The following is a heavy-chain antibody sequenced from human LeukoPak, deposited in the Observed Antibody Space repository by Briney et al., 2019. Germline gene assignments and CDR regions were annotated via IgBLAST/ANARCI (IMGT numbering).Heavy chain of an antibody. V-gene: IGHV4-31*03. J-gene: IGHJ4*02. Sequence: SETLSLTCTVSGGSISSGGYYWSSIRQHPGKGLEWIGYIYYSGSTYYNPSLKSRVTISVDTSKNQFSLKLSSVTAADTAVYYCARVRPYGGNSESHVQPPDYWGQGTLVTVSS. D-gene: IGHD4-23*01. CDR2: IYYSGST. CDR1: GGSISSGGYY. CDR3: ARVRPYGGNSESHVQPPDY.